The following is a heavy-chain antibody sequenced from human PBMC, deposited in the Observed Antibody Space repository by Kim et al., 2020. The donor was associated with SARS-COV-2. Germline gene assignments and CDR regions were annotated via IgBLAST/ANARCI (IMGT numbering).Heavy chain of an antibody. Sequence: SETLSLTCAVYGGSFSGYYWSWIRQPPGKGLEWIGEINHSGSTNYNPSLKSRVTISVDTSKNQFSLKLSSVTAADTAVYYCARDGVLRYFDWLLLTGNW. D-gene: IGHD3-9*01. V-gene: IGHV4-34*01. J-gene: IGHJ5*01. CDR1: GGSFSGYY. CDR3: ARDGVLRYFDWLLLTGNW. CDR2: INHSGST.